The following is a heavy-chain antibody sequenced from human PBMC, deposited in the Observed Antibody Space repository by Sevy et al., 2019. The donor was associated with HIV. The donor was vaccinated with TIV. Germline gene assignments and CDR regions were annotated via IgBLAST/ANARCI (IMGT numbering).Heavy chain of an antibody. CDR3: ARQRSIAVAGTGSAKWWAAYYFDY. V-gene: IGHV3-30-3*01. J-gene: IGHJ4*02. Sequence: GGSLRLSCAASGFTFSSYAMHWVRQAPGKGLEWVAVISYDGSNKYYADSVKGRFTISRDNSKNTLYLQMNSLRAEDTAVYYCARQRSIAVAGTGSAKWWAAYYFDYWGQGTLVTVSS. CDR1: GFTFSSYA. CDR2: ISYDGSNK. D-gene: IGHD6-19*01.